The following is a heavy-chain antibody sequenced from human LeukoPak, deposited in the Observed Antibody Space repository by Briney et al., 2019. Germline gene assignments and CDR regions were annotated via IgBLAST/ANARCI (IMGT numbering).Heavy chain of an antibody. CDR2: INAGNGNT. CDR3: ARVRDGYNENLMFDY. J-gene: IGHJ4*02. CDR1: GYTFTGYA. Sequence: ASVKVSCKASGYTFTGYAMHWVRQAPGQRLEWMGWINAGNGNTKYSQKFQGRVTITRDTSASTAYMELSSLRSEDTAVYYCARVRDGYNENLMFDYWGQGTLVTVSS. V-gene: IGHV1-3*01. D-gene: IGHD5-24*01.